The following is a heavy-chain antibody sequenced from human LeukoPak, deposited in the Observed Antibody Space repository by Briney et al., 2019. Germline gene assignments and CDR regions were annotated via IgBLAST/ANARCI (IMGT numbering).Heavy chain of an antibody. D-gene: IGHD3-3*01. CDR1: GFTFSTYW. CDR3: AKDHYWSIDY. CDR2: IKQDGSEK. V-gene: IGHV3-7*01. J-gene: IGHJ4*02. Sequence: GGSLRLSCAASGFTFSTYWMSWVRQAPGKGLEWVANIKQDGSEKNYVDSVRGRFTISRDIAKNTLYLQMNSLRAEDTGVYYCAKDHYWSIDYWGRGTLVTVSS.